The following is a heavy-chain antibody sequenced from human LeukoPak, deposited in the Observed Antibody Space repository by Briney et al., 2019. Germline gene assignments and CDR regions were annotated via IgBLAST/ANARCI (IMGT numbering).Heavy chain of an antibody. J-gene: IGHJ6*02. CDR3: ARMGSGSYSDYYYYAMDV. CDR1: GGSISSYY. D-gene: IGHD3-10*01. V-gene: IGHV4-59*08. CDR2: MYYSGST. Sequence: SETLSLTCTVSGGSISSYYWSWIRQPPGRGLEWIGYMYYSGSTNYNPSLKSRVTISVDTSKNQFSLKLSSATAADTAVYYCARMGSGSYSDYYYYAMDVWGQGTTVTVSS.